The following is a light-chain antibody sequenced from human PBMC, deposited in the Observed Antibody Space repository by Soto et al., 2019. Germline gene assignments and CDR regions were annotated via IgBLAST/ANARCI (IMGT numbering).Light chain of an antibody. J-gene: IGKJ1*01. CDR3: QQYHNWPA. Sequence: DIVLTQSPVTLSLSPGEGATLSCRASRSVSSSYLAWYQQKPGQAPRLLMYGASSGATGIPDRFSGSGSGTDFTLSISSLQSEDFAVYFCQQYHNWPASGQGTKVDIK. CDR2: GAS. V-gene: IGKV3-20*01. CDR1: RSVSSSY.